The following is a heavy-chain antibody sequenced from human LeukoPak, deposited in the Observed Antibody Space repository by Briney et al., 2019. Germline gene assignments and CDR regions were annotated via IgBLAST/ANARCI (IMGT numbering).Heavy chain of an antibody. Sequence: SETLSLTCTVSGGSISGSSYYWGWIRQPPGKGLEWIGSIYYSGSTYYNPSLKSRVTISVDTSKNQFSLKLSSVTAADTAVYYCARSVRTIAAAWHDAFDIWGQGTMVTVSS. CDR3: ARSVRTIAAAWHDAFDI. CDR2: IYYSGST. CDR1: GGSISGSSYY. J-gene: IGHJ3*02. D-gene: IGHD6-13*01. V-gene: IGHV4-39*01.